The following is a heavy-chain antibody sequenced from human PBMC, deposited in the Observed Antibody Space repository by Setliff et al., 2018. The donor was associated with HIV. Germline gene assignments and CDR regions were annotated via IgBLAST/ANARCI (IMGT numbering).Heavy chain of an antibody. J-gene: IGHJ3*02. CDR2: INWNSVSR. Sequence: SLKISCEASGFTFDDYAMHWGRQAPGKGLERVAGINWNSVSRAYADSVQGRFTISRDNAKNLVYLEMNSLRPEDTALYFCAKDYGDGHNWGAFDIWGQGIMVTVSS. D-gene: IGHD1-1*01. V-gene: IGHV3-9*01. CDR3: AKDYGDGHNWGAFDI. CDR1: GFTFDDYA.